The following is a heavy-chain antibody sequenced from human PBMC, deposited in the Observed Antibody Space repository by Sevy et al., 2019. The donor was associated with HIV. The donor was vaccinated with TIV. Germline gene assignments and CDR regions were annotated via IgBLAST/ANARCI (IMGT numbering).Heavy chain of an antibody. CDR2: ISGSGGST. V-gene: IGHV3-23*01. CDR1: GFTFSSYA. CDR3: AKDKGYCTNGVCYNDAFDI. J-gene: IGHJ3*02. Sequence: GGSLRLSCAASGFTFSSYAMSWVRQAPGKGLEWVSAISGSGGSTYYADSVKGRFTISRDNSKNTLYLQMNSLRAEDTAVYYCAKDKGYCTNGVCYNDAFDIWGQGTMVTVSS. D-gene: IGHD2-8*01.